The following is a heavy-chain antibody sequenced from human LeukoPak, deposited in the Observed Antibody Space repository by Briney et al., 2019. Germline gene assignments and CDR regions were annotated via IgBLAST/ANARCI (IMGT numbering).Heavy chain of an antibody. CDR2: IYYSGST. CDR1: GDSVNDYY. CDR3: ARGGARGSSAFDV. D-gene: IGHD3-10*01. J-gene: IGHJ3*01. Sequence: PSETLSLTCTVSGDSVNDYYWNWIRQPPGKGLEWIGYIYYSGSTDYNPSLKSRVTMSVDTSKNQFSLKLNSVTAADRAVYYCARGGARGSSAFDVWGQGTMVIVSA. V-gene: IGHV4-59*02.